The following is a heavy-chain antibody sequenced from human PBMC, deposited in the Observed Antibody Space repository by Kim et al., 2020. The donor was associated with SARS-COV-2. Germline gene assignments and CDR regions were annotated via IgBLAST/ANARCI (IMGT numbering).Heavy chain of an antibody. Sequence: GGSLRLSCAASGFTFSSYAMSWVRQAPGKGLEWVSAISGSGGSTYYADSVKGRFTISRDNSKNTLYLQMNSLRAEDTAVYYCAKDVSLLWFGEAFYFDYWGQGTLVTVSS. CDR1: GFTFSSYA. CDR2: ISGSGGST. V-gene: IGHV3-23*01. D-gene: IGHD3-10*01. J-gene: IGHJ4*02. CDR3: AKDVSLLWFGEAFYFDY.